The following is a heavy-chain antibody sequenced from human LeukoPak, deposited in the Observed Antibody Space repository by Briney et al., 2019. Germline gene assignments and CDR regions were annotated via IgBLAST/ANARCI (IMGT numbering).Heavy chain of an antibody. D-gene: IGHD3-10*01. V-gene: IGHV3-23*01. CDR2: ISGSGGST. CDR1: GFTSSSYA. CDR3: ARAMVRGVTEFDY. Sequence: PGGSLRLSCAASGFTSSSYAMSWVRQAPGKGLGWVSAISGSGGSTYYADSVKGRFTISRDDSKNTMYLQMNSLRAEDTVVYYCARAMVRGVTEFDYWGQGTLVTVSS. J-gene: IGHJ4*02.